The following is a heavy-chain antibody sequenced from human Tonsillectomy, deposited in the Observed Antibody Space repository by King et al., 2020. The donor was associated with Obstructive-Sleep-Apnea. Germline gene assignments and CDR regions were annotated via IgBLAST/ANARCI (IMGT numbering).Heavy chain of an antibody. Sequence: VQLQESGPGLVKPSQTLSLTCTVSGGSISSGSYCWSWIRQHPGKGLEWIGYIYYSGSTYYNPSLKSRVTISVDTSKNQFSLKLSSVTAADTAVYYRARVHSGITMVRGVIDYWGQGTLVTVSS. D-gene: IGHD3-10*01. CDR3: ARVHSGITMVRGVIDY. J-gene: IGHJ4*02. CDR2: IYYSGST. V-gene: IGHV4-31*03. CDR1: GGSISSGSYC.